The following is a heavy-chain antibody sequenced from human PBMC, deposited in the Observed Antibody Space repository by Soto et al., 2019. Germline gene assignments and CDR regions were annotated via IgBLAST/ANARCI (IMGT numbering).Heavy chain of an antibody. Sequence: SETLSLTCTVSGGSISSYYWSWIRQPPGKGLEWIGYIYYSGSTNYNPSLKSRVTISVDTSKNQFSLKLSSVTAADTAVYYCARDKGEYNWNDYAFDIWGQGTMVTVSS. J-gene: IGHJ3*02. CDR1: GGSISSYY. D-gene: IGHD1-20*01. V-gene: IGHV4-59*01. CDR2: IYYSGST. CDR3: ARDKGEYNWNDYAFDI.